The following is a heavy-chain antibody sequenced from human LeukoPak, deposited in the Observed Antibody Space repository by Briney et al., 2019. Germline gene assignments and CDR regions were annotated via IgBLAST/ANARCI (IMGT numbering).Heavy chain of an antibody. V-gene: IGHV3-33*01. D-gene: IGHD3-9*01. CDR1: GFTLSSYG. J-gene: IGHJ6*02. CDR2: IWYDGSNK. CDR3: ARRRRLRYFDWLLHDYYYYYGMDV. Sequence: PGGSLRLSCAASGFTLSSYGMHWVRQAPGKGLEWVAVIWYDGSNKYYADSVKGRFTISRDNSKNTLYLQMNSLRAEDTAVYYCARRRRLRYFDWLLHDYYYYYGMDVWGQGTTVTVSS.